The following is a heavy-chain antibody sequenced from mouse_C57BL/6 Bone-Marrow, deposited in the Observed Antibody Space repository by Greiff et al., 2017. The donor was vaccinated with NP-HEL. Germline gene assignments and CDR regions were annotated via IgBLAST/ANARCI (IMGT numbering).Heavy chain of an antibody. Sequence: EVKLQESGGGLVQPGGSLKLSCAASGFTFSDYYMYWVRQTPEKRLEWVAYISNGGGSTYYPDTVKGRFTISRDNAKNTLYLQMSRLKSEDTAMYYCARRGYGGAMDYWGQGTSVTVSS. CDR1: GFTFSDYY. D-gene: IGHD2-14*01. CDR3: ARRGYGGAMDY. J-gene: IGHJ4*01. CDR2: ISNGGGST. V-gene: IGHV5-12*01.